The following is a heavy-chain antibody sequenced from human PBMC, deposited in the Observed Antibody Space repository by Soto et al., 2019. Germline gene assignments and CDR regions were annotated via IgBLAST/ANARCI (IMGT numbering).Heavy chain of an antibody. Sequence: GSLRLSCAASGFTFSSYAMHWVRQAPGKGLEWVAVISYDGSNKYYADSVKGRFTISRDNSKNTLYLQMNSQRTEDTAVYYCAKCDGYNYGYQETDYWGQGTLVTVSS. D-gene: IGHD5-18*01. V-gene: IGHV3-30-3*02. CDR2: ISYDGSNK. CDR3: AKCDGYNYGYQETDY. CDR1: GFTFSSYA. J-gene: IGHJ4*02.